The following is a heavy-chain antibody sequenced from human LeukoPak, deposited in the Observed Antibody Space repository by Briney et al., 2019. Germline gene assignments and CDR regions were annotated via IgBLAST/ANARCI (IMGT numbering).Heavy chain of an antibody. Sequence: ASVKVSCKASGGTFSSYAISWVRQAPGQGLEWMGGIIPIFGTANYAQKFQGRVTITADESTSAAYMELSSLRSEDTAVYYCARGTSGYGELLLDWGQGTLVTVSS. D-gene: IGHD5-12*01. CDR2: IIPIFGTA. V-gene: IGHV1-69*13. CDR3: ARGTSGYGELLLD. CDR1: GGTFSSYA. J-gene: IGHJ4*02.